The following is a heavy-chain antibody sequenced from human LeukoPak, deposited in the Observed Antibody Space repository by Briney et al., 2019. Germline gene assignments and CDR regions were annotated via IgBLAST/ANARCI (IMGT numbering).Heavy chain of an antibody. J-gene: IGHJ4*02. D-gene: IGHD2-2*01. Sequence: TSETLSLTCTVSGGSISSSSYYWGWIRQPPGKGLESIGSIYYSGSTYYNPSLKSRVTISVDTSKNQFSLKLSSVTAADTAVYYCARCSTEGLNFDYWGQGTLVTVSS. CDR1: GGSISSSSYY. CDR3: ARCSTEGLNFDY. CDR2: IYYSGST. V-gene: IGHV4-39*01.